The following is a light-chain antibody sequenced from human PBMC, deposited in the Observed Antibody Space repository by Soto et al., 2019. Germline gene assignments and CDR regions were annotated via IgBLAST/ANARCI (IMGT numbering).Light chain of an antibody. Sequence: QSVLTQPPSVSGAPGQRVTISCTGSSSNIGAGYDVHWYQQLPGTAPKLLIYGNSNRPSGAPDRFSGSKSGTSASLAITGLQAEDEADYYCQSYDSSLSGSYVFGTGTKLTV. J-gene: IGLJ1*01. V-gene: IGLV1-40*01. CDR2: GNS. CDR1: SSNIGAGYD. CDR3: QSYDSSLSGSYV.